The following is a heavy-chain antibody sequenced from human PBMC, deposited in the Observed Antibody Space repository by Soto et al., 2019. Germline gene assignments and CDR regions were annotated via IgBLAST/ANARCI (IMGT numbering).Heavy chain of an antibody. CDR2: IIPMLGTA. D-gene: IGHD5-18*01. V-gene: IGHV1-69*12. Sequence: QVQLLRPGVGGKRLEPPLRFSCRAPEGTFGTLASSWVGQAPGQGLEWMGGIIPMLGTANYAQRFQDRVTITADESTNTVYMELSSLRSEDTAVYFCASGIQLWLRRINNGYSGWGQGTLVTVSS. CDR1: EGTFGTLA. CDR3: ASGIQLWLRRINNGYSG. J-gene: IGHJ4*02.